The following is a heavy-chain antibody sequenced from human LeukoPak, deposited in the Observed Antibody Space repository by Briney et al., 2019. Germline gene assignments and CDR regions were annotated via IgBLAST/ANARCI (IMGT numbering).Heavy chain of an antibody. CDR2: INTNTGNP. CDR1: GYIFTGYY. Sequence: ASVEVSCKASGYIFTGYYMHWVRQAPGQGLEWMGWINTNTGNPTYAQGFTGRFVFSLDTSVSTAYLQISSLKAEDTAVYYCARSYSSGWDYYYYYMDVWGKGTTVTVSS. V-gene: IGHV7-4-1*02. CDR3: ARSYSSGWDYYYYYMDV. D-gene: IGHD6-19*01. J-gene: IGHJ6*03.